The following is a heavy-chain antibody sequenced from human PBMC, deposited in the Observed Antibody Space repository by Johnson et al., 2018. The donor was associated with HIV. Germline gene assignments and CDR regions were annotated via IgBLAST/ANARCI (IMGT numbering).Heavy chain of an antibody. J-gene: IGHJ3*02. Sequence: QVQLVESGGGLVQPGRSLRLSCAASGFTFSSYAMHWVRQAPGKGLEWVAVISYDGSNKYYADSVKGRFTISRDNSKNTLYLQMNSLRAEGTAVYYCAGDSRERIVGATLHDAFDICGQGTMVTVSS. V-gene: IGHV3-30-3*01. CDR2: ISYDGSNK. CDR1: GFTFSSYA. D-gene: IGHD1-26*01. CDR3: AGDSRERIVGATLHDAFDI.